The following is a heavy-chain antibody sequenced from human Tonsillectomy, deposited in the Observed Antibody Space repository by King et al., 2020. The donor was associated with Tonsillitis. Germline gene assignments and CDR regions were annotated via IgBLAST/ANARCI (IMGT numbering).Heavy chain of an antibody. CDR2: ISGSGGST. V-gene: IGHV3-23*04. CDR1: GFTFSSYA. D-gene: IGHD4/OR15-4a*01. CDR3: AKSLWCELGMPDY. Sequence: VQLVESGGGLVQPGGSLRLSCAASGFTFSSYAMSWVRQAPGKGLEWVSAISGSGGSTYYADSVKGRFTISIDNSKNTLYRQMNSLRAEDTAVYYCAKSLWCELGMPDYWGQGTLVTVSS. J-gene: IGHJ4*02.